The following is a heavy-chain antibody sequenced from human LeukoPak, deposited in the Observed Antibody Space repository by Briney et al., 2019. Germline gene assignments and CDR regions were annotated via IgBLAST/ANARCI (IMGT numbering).Heavy chain of an antibody. CDR3: ARGATSYDFWSGLKVSDY. D-gene: IGHD3-3*01. J-gene: IGHJ4*02. CDR2: ISAYNGNT. CDR1: GYTFTSYG. Sequence: GASVKVSCKASGYTFTSYGISWVRQAPGQGLEWMGWISAYNGNTNYAQKLQGRVTMTTDTSTSTAYMELRSLRSDDTAVYYCARGATSYDFWSGLKVSDYWGQGTLVTVSS. V-gene: IGHV1-18*01.